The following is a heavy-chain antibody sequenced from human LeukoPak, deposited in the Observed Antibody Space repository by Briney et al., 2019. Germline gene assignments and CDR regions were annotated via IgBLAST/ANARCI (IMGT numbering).Heavy chain of an antibody. V-gene: IGHV4-4*07. CDR3: ATRIGGGTSYYFDY. CDR1: GGSISSYY. Sequence: SETLSLTCTVSGGSISSYYWSWIRQPAGKGLEWIGRIHTTGSTNYNPSPNSRVTMSLDTSKNQFSLKLTSVTAADTAVYFCATRIGGGTSYYFDYWGQGSLVTVSS. CDR2: IHTTGST. J-gene: IGHJ4*02. D-gene: IGHD6-6*01.